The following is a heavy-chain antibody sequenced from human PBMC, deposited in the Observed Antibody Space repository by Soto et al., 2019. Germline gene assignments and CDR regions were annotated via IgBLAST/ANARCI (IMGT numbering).Heavy chain of an antibody. D-gene: IGHD1-26*01. J-gene: IGHJ4*02. CDR3: ARDRSGSYSDRSYYFDY. Sequence: QVQLQESGPGLVKPSQTLSLTCTVSGGSISSGDYYWSWIRQPPGKGLEWIGYIYYSGSTYYNPSLERRVTISVATSKNQFSLKLSSVTAADTAVYYCARDRSGSYSDRSYYFDYWGQGTLVTVSS. CDR2: IYYSGST. CDR1: GGSISSGDYY. V-gene: IGHV4-30-4*01.